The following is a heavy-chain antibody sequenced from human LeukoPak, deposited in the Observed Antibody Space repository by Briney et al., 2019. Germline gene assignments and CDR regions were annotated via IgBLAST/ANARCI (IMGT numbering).Heavy chain of an antibody. V-gene: IGHV3-23*01. CDR1: GFTFNDHA. J-gene: IGHJ4*02. D-gene: IGHD1-26*01. CDR3: AKYSGSYLHYFDY. CDR2: IRGSGGGT. Sequence: GGSLLLSCAASGFTFNDHAMSWVRQAPGKGLEWVSTIRGSGGGTYYVDSVKGRFSISRDSSKNTLYLEMNSLRAEDTAVYYCAKYSGSYLHYFDYWGQGTLVTVSS.